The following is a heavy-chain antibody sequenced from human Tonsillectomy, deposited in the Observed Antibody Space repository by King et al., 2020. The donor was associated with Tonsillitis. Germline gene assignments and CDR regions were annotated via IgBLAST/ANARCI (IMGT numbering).Heavy chain of an antibody. D-gene: IGHD1-1*01. J-gene: IGHJ4*02. CDR3: ARGVPPHTLSTFDY. CDR2: IYYSGST. CDR1: GGSISSGGYS. V-gene: IGHV4-30-4*07. Sequence: QLQESGPGLVKPSQTLSLTCAVSGGSISSGGYSWSWIRQPPGKGLEWIGYIYYSGSTYYNPSLKSRVTISVDTSKNQFSLKLSSVTAADTAMYYCARGVPPHTLSTFDYWGQGTLVTVSS.